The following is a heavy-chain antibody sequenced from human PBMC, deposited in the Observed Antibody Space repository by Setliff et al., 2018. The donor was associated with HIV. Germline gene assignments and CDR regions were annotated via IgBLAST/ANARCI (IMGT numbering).Heavy chain of an antibody. J-gene: IGHJ4*01. CDR2: IYYRGGT. Sequence: SETLSLTCTVSGGSISSGDYYWSWIRQPPGKGLEWIGYIYYRGGTYYNPSLKSRVTISVDTSKNQFSLKVSSVTAADTAVYYCARDRGGGYNNLDYWGPGRMVTVSS. CDR1: GGSISSGDYY. CDR3: ARDRGGGYNNLDY. V-gene: IGHV4-30-4*08. D-gene: IGHD5-12*01.